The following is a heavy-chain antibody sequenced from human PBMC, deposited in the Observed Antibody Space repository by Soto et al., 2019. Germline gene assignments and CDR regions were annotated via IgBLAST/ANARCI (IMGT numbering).Heavy chain of an antibody. CDR1: GFTVSSNY. D-gene: IGHD4-17*01. Sequence: EVQLVESGGGFVQPGGSLRLSCAASGFTVSSNYMIWVRQAPGKGLEWVSVIYSVGSTYYADSVKGRFTISRDNSKNTLYLQMNSLRAEDTAVYYCAREHDYGDYGLFDYWGQGPLVTVSS. CDR3: AREHDYGDYGLFDY. V-gene: IGHV3-66*01. CDR2: IYSVGST. J-gene: IGHJ4*02.